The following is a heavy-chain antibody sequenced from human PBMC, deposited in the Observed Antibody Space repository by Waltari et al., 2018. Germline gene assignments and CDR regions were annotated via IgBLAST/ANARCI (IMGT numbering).Heavy chain of an antibody. CDR3: AKGISGTNSGIDF. Sequence: EVQLLESGGGLVQPGGSLRLSWAASGFTFSNYAMSWVRKAPGKGLEWVSLMSGSTGSTYYADSVKGRFTISRDNSKNTLYLQMNSLRAEDTAVFYCAKGISGTNSGIDFWGQGTLVTVSS. CDR1: GFTFSNYA. D-gene: IGHD1-26*01. J-gene: IGHJ4*02. CDR2: MSGSTGST. V-gene: IGHV3-23*01.